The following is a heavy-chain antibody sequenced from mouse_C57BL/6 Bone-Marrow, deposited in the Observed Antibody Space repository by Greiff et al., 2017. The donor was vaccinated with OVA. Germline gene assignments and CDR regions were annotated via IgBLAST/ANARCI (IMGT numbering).Heavy chain of an antibody. J-gene: IGHJ4*01. Sequence: EVKLLQSGGGLVQPGGSLKLSCAASGIDFSRYWMSWVRRAPGKGLEWIGEINPDSSTINYAPSLKDKFIISRDNAKNTLYLQMSKVRSEDTALYYCASLIYYYGSSIAMDYWGQGTSVTVSS. V-gene: IGHV4-1*01. D-gene: IGHD1-1*01. CDR2: INPDSSTI. CDR1: GIDFSRYW. CDR3: ASLIYYYGSSIAMDY.